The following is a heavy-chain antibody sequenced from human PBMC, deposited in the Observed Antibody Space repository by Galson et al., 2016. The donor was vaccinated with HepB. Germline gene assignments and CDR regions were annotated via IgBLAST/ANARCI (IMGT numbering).Heavy chain of an antibody. CDR1: GYTFTTYD. D-gene: IGHD3-22*01. Sequence: SVKVSCKASGYTFTTYDINWVRQAAGQGPEWMGWVNPNSGRSAYTQKFQGRVTMTTNPSMNTAYMELRSLRSEDTAVYYCTRGQRGSGYPYWGQGTLVTVSS. V-gene: IGHV1-8*01. CDR3: TRGQRGSGYPY. J-gene: IGHJ4*02. CDR2: VNPNSGRS.